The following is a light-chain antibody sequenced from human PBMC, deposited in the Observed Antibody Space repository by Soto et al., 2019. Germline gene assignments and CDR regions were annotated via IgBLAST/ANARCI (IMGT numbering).Light chain of an antibody. CDR2: DAS. CDR3: QHRSSWPEGYP. CDR1: QSISIY. Sequence: EIVLTQSPATLSLSPGERATLSCRASQSISIYLAWYQQKPGQAPRLFIYDASKRAPGIPARFSGSGSWTDFTLTISSLEPEDFAVYYCQHRSSWPEGYPFGQGTKLEIK. J-gene: IGKJ2*01. V-gene: IGKV3-11*01.